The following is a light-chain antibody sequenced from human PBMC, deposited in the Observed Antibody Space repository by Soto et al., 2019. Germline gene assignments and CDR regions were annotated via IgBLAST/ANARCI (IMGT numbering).Light chain of an antibody. CDR2: GAS. CDR1: QSVSSSY. Sequence: EIVLTQSPGILSLSPGERATLSCRASQSVSSSYLAWYQQKPGQAPRLLIYGASSRATGIPDRFSGSGSGTDFTLTISRLEPEDFAVYYCQQYGSSPPTWTFGQGTRWIS. V-gene: IGKV3-20*01. J-gene: IGKJ1*01. CDR3: QQYGSSPPTWT.